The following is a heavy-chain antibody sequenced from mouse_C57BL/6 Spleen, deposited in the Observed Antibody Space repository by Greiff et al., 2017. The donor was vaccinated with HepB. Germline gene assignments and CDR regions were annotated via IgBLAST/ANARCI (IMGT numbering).Heavy chain of an antibody. CDR1: GYAFSSYW. J-gene: IGHJ2*01. Sequence: QVQLQQSGAELVKPGASVKISCKASGYAFSSYWMNWVKQRPGKGLEWIGQIYPGDGDTNYNGKFKGKATLTADKSSSTAYMQLSSLTSEDSAVYFCARRIDYYGSSFDYWGQGTTLTVSS. CDR3: ARRIDYYGSSFDY. V-gene: IGHV1-80*01. CDR2: IYPGDGDT. D-gene: IGHD1-1*01.